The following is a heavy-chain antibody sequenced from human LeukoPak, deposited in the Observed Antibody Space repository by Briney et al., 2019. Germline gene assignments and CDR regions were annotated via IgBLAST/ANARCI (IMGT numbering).Heavy chain of an antibody. CDR2: IKNDGTVK. J-gene: IGHJ4*02. CDR1: GFTFSYHW. D-gene: IGHD2-2*01. V-gene: IGHV3-7*01. CDR3: ARVRFPADC. Sequence: PGGSLRLSCAASGFTFSYHWMTWVRQAPGKGLEWVANIKNDGTVKNYVDSVKGRFTISRDNAKASVYLHMNSLRVEDTAIYYCARVRFPADCWGQGTLVTVSS.